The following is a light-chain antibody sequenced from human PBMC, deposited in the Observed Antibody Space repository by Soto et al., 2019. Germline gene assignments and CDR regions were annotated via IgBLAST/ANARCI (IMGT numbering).Light chain of an antibody. Sequence: PEKRVTLSCRASQSVSSSYLTCYQQKPGQAPRLLIFGASTRATSIPARFSGSGSGTDFTLTISGLEPEDFAVYYCQQRSSWLCSFGPGTKVDIK. V-gene: IGKV3D-20*02. CDR2: GAS. CDR3: QQRSSWLCS. J-gene: IGKJ3*01. CDR1: QSVSSSY.